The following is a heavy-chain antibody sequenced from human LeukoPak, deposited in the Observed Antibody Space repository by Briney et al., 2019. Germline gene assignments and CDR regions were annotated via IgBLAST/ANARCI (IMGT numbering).Heavy chain of an antibody. V-gene: IGHV3-30-3*01. CDR3: ARDGARHIVVVTRGDWFDP. Sequence: GGSLRLSCAASGFTFSSYAMHWARQAPGKGLEWVAVISYDGSNKYYADSVKGRFTISRDNSKNTLYLQMNSLRAEDTAVYYCARDGARHIVVVTRGDWFDPWGQGTLVTVSS. J-gene: IGHJ5*02. D-gene: IGHD2-21*02. CDR1: GFTFSSYA. CDR2: ISYDGSNK.